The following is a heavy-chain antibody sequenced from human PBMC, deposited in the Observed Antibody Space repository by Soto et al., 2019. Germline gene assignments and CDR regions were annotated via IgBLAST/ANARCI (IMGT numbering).Heavy chain of an antibody. CDR1: GGTFSSYA. Sequence: GASVKVSCKASGGTFSSYAISWVRQAPGQGLEWMGGIIPIFGTANYAQKFQGRVTITADESTSTAYMELSSLRSEDTAVYYCARDHVGYSSSWYEGTDAFDIWGQGTMVTVSS. CDR2: IIPIFGTA. CDR3: ARDHVGYSSSWYEGTDAFDI. D-gene: IGHD6-13*01. V-gene: IGHV1-69*13. J-gene: IGHJ3*02.